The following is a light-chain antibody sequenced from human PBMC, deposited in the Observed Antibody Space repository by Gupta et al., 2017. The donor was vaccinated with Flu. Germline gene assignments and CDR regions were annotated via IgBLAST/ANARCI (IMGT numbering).Light chain of an antibody. Sequence: SLGERATINCKSSQSRLYSSNNMNYLAWYQQKTGQTPKVVIYWASTRESGVPDRFTGSGSGTDFSLTISSLQAEDVAVYYCQQDYSTPWTFGQGTKVEIK. CDR3: QQDYSTPWT. V-gene: IGKV4-1*01. CDR2: WAS. J-gene: IGKJ1*01. CDR1: QSRLYSSNNMNY.